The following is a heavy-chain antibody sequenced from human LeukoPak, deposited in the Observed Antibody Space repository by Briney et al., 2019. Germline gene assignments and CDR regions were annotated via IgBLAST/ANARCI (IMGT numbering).Heavy chain of an antibody. V-gene: IGHV1-18*01. CDR3: AAGNYYDSSGYYHLGYFDY. CDR1: GYSFTSYG. CDR2: ISTYDGNT. J-gene: IGHJ4*02. D-gene: IGHD3-22*01. Sequence: ASVKVSCKASGYSFTSYGFSWVRQAPGQGLEWMGWISTYDGNTNYAQKVQGRVTMTTDSSTSTAYMELRTLRSDDTAVYYCAAGNYYDSSGYYHLGYFDYWGQGTLVTVSS.